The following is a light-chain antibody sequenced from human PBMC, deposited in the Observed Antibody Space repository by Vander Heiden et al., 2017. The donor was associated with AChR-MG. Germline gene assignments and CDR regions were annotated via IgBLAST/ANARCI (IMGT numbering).Light chain of an antibody. V-gene: IGLV6-57*02. CDR3: QSYDSSTVV. CDR2: EDN. Sequence: NFMLTQPHSVSESPGKPVTISSTGSSGSIASNYVQWYQQRPGSAPTTVIYEDNQRPSGVPDRFSGSIDSSSNSASLTISGLKTEDEADYYCQSYDSSTVVFGGGTKLTVL. CDR1: SGSIASNY. J-gene: IGLJ2*01.